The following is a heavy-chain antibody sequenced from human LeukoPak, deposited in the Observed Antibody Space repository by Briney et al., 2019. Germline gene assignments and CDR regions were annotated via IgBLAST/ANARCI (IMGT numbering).Heavy chain of an antibody. V-gene: IGHV1-18*01. Sequence: ASVKVSCKASGYTFTSYGISWVRQAPGQGLEWMGWISAYSGNSNYAQKLQGRVTMTTDTSTSTAYMELRSLRSDDTAVYYCARDPGPYCSGGSCYPDYWGQGTLVTVSS. D-gene: IGHD2-15*01. CDR1: GYTFTSYG. CDR3: ARDPGPYCSGGSCYPDY. CDR2: ISAYSGNS. J-gene: IGHJ4*02.